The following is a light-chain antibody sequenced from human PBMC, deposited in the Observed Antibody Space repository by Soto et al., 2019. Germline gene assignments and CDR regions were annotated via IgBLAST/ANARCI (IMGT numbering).Light chain of an antibody. Sequence: DIQMTQSPSSVSASVGDRVTITCRASEDISKWVAWYQQKPGKAPQLLIYAASRLESGVPSRFSGSGSGTDFSLTISSLQPEDFASYYCQQASSSPPTFGQGTRLEIK. V-gene: IGKV1-12*01. CDR2: AAS. CDR3: QQASSSPPT. CDR1: EDISKW. J-gene: IGKJ5*01.